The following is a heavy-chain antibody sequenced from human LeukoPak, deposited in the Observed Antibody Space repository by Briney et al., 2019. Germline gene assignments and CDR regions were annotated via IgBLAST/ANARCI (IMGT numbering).Heavy chain of an antibody. Sequence: GGSLRLSCAASGFTFSSYAMSWVRQAPGRGLEWVAMLNEDGSDKYYVDAVKGRFTISRDNAQNSLYLQMNSLRAEDTAVYYCAISVVRPAPFDFWGQGTLVTVSS. CDR3: AISVVRPAPFDF. V-gene: IGHV3-7*01. D-gene: IGHD2-15*01. CDR2: LNEDGSDK. J-gene: IGHJ4*02. CDR1: GFTFSSYA.